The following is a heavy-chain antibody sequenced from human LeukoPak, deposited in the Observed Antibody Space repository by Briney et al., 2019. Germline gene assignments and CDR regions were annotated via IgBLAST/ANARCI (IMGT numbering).Heavy chain of an antibody. D-gene: IGHD3-3*01. Sequence: SETLSLTCTVSGGSISSYYWSWIRQPAGKGLEWVGRIYTSGSTNYNPSLKSRVTISVDTSKNQFSLKLSSVTAADTAVYYCARQVQPYDFWSGYYAFDYWGQGTLVTVSS. J-gene: IGHJ4*02. V-gene: IGHV4-4*07. CDR1: GGSISSYY. CDR3: ARQVQPYDFWSGYYAFDY. CDR2: IYTSGST.